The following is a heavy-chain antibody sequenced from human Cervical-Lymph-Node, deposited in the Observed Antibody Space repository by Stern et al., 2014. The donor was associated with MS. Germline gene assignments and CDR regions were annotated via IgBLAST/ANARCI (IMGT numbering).Heavy chain of an antibody. CDR2: IIPILGIA. CDR3: ARDLGDFGAPGYSYYGMDV. CDR1: GGAFSSYA. Sequence: VQLVQSGAEVKKTGSSVKVSCKASGGAFSSYAISWVRQTPGPGLEWMGRIIPILGIADYAQKFQGRVTITADKSTSTAYMELSSLRSEDTAVYYCARDLGDFGAPGYSYYGMDVWGQGTTVTVSS. V-gene: IGHV1-69*04. J-gene: IGHJ6*02. D-gene: IGHD2-21*02.